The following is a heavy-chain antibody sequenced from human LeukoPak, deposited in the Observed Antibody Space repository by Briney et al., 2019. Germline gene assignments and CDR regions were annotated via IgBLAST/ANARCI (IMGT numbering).Heavy chain of an antibody. CDR1: GYTFTSYD. J-gene: IGHJ5*02. D-gene: IGHD3-10*01. Sequence: ASVKVSCKASGYTFTSYDINWVRQATGQGLEWMGWMNPNSGNTGYAQKFQGRVTMTRNTSISTAYMELSSLRSEDTAVYYCARAVKVLLWFGPEGNWFDPWGQGTLVTVSS. CDR2: MNPNSGNT. CDR3: ARAVKVLLWFGPEGNWFDP. V-gene: IGHV1-8*01.